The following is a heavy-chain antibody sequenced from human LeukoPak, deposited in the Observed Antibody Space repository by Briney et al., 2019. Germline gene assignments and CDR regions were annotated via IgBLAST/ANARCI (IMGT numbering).Heavy chain of an antibody. CDR1: GFTFGSFG. J-gene: IGHJ4*02. Sequence: GGSQTLPCVAYGFTFGSFGMHWVRQAPGKGLDWVAVIAYDGSDENYADSVKGRFTISRDNFKNTLYLQMNSLGPEDTAMYYCARDVMAVAGSLGFDCWGQGSLVTVSS. D-gene: IGHD6-19*01. CDR2: IAYDGSDE. CDR3: ARDVMAVAGSLGFDC. V-gene: IGHV3-30*04.